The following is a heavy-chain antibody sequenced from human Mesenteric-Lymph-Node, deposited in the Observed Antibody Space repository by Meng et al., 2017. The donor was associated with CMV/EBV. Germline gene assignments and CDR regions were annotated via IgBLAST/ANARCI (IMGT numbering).Heavy chain of an antibody. D-gene: IGHD2-15*01. J-gene: IGHJ6*02. CDR2: ISGSGGST. CDR3: VKDCSGGTCWDYYYSGMDV. CDR1: GFTFSSYA. Sequence: GESLKISCAASGFTFSSYAMTWVRQAPGKGLEWVSGISGSGGSTYYADSVKGRFTISRDNSKNTLYLQMNSLRPEDTAVYYCVKDCSGGTCWDYYYSGMDVWGQGTTVTVSS. V-gene: IGHV3-23*01.